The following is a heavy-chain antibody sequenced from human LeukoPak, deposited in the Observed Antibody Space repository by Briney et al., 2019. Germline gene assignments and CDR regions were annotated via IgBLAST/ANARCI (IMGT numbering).Heavy chain of an antibody. CDR2: IYTSGST. V-gene: IGHV4-4*02. Sequence: PSETLSLTCAVSGGSISSNTWWSWVRQPPGKGLEWIGRIYTSGSTNYNPSLKSRVTISVDTSKNQFSLKLSSVTAADTAVYYCARDDTRAVAEGLPWGQGTLVTVSS. CDR3: ARDDTRAVAEGLP. D-gene: IGHD6-19*01. J-gene: IGHJ5*02. CDR1: GGSISSNTW.